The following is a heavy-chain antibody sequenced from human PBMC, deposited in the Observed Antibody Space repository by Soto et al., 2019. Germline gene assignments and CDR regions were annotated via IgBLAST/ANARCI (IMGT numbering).Heavy chain of an antibody. J-gene: IGHJ5*02. V-gene: IGHV4-4*07. Sequence: ETLSLTCSVSGVSMRNSYWTWIRQSAGKGLEWIGRISTSGNTNYNPSLNSRLTMSVDTSKNQVSLKLTSVTAADTAVYYCARGGGVPALGDPWGQGTLVTGSS. CDR1: GVSMRNSY. CDR3: ARGGGVPALGDP. D-gene: IGHD3-16*01. CDR2: ISTSGNT.